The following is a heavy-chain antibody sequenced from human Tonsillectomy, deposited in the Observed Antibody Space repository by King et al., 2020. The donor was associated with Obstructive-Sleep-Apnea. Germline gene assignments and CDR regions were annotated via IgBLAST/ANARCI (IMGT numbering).Heavy chain of an antibody. J-gene: IGHJ3*02. CDR1: GITFNNAW. Sequence: VQLVESGGGLVKPGESLRLSCAASGITFNNAWMTWVRQTPGKGLEWVGQIKSKTDGWTADYAAPVKGRFTISSDDSKTTVYLQMNSLKTEDTAMYFCTTSGGGTGWSDAFDIWGLGTMVTVAS. V-gene: IGHV3-15*01. CDR2: IKSKTDGWTA. CDR3: TTSGGGTGWSDAFDI. D-gene: IGHD6-19*01.